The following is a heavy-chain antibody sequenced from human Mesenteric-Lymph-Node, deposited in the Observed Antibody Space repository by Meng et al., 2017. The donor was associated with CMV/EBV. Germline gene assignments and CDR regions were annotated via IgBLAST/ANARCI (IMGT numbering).Heavy chain of an antibody. V-gene: IGHV4-39*07. CDR1: GGSINSSSYY. CDR3: ARGGGKYYYGSGSPYYFDY. Sequence: SETLSLTCTVSGGSINSSSYYWGWIRQPPGKGLEWIGSIYYSGSTYYNPSLKSRVTISVDTSKNQFSLKLSSVTAADTAVYYCARGGGKYYYGSGSPYYFDYWGQGTLVTVSS. CDR2: IYYSGST. J-gene: IGHJ4*02. D-gene: IGHD3-10*01.